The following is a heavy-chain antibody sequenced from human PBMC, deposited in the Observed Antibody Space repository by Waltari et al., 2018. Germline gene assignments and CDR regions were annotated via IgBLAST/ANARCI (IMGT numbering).Heavy chain of an antibody. Sequence: VQLVESGGGLLQRAWSVRLSCVAAGFTVSINYMSWVRQGTGKGREWVSVNNSGGSRYYADSVKGRFTISRDNAKNTLYLQMNSLRAEDTAVYYCARDLGIYDYWGQGTLVTVSS. V-gene: IGHV3-53*01. CDR3: ARDLGIYDY. J-gene: IGHJ4*02. CDR1: GFTVSINY. D-gene: IGHD3-3*02. CDR2: NNSGGSR.